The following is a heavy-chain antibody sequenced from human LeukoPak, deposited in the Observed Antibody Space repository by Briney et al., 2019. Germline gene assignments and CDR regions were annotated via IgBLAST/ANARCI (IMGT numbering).Heavy chain of an antibody. D-gene: IGHD6-13*01. CDR1: GGTFSSYA. V-gene: IGHV1-69*04. J-gene: IGHJ4*02. Sequence: GASVTVSCTASGGTFSSYAISWVRQAPGQWLELMGRIIPILGIANYAQKFQSRVTITADKSTSTAYMELSSLRSEDTAVYYCARDRYSSSWYFDRSDYWGQGTLVTVSS. CDR3: ARDRYSSSWYFDRSDY. CDR2: IIPILGIA.